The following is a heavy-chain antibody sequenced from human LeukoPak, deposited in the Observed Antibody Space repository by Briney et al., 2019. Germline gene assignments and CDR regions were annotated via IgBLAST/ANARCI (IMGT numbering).Heavy chain of an antibody. CDR2: ISSSGRTI. CDR3: ARVKSVAARFDY. Sequence: GGSLRLSCAASGFTLSSFEMNWVRQAPGKGLEWVSYISSSGRTIYYADSVKGRFTISRDNAKNSLYLQMNSLRAEDTAVYYCARVKSVAARFDYWGQGTLVTVS. D-gene: IGHD6-6*01. CDR1: GFTLSSFE. V-gene: IGHV3-48*03. J-gene: IGHJ4*02.